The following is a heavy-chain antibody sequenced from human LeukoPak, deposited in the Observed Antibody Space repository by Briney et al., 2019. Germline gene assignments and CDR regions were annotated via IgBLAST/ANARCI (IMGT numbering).Heavy chain of an antibody. D-gene: IGHD6-13*01. Sequence: SETLSLTCGVYGGSFSGYYWSWIRQPPGKGLEWIGSIYYSGNTYYTPSLKSRVTISVDTSKNQFSLKLSSVTAADTAVYYCARRDSSSVVPRWDSWGQATLVTVSS. CDR2: IYYSGNT. CDR1: GGSFSGYY. J-gene: IGHJ4*02. V-gene: IGHV4-34*01. CDR3: ARRDSSSVVPRWDS.